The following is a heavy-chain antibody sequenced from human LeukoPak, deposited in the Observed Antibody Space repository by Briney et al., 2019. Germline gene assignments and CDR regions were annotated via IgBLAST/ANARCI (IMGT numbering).Heavy chain of an antibody. V-gene: IGHV4-34*01. CDR2: INHSGST. Sequence: SETLSLTCAVYGGSFSGYYWSWIRQPPAKGLEWIGEINHSGSTNYNPSLKSRVTISVDTSKNQFSLKLSSVTAADTAVYYCARGPWYSNYVRAYYMDVWGKGTTVTVSS. CDR3: ARGPWYSNYVRAYYMDV. D-gene: IGHD4-11*01. CDR1: GGSFSGYY. J-gene: IGHJ6*03.